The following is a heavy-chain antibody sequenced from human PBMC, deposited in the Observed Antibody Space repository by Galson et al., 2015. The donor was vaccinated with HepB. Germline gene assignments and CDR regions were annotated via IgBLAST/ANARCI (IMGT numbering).Heavy chain of an antibody. V-gene: IGHV3-23*01. CDR1: GLTYSDSS. CDR2: VSGSGVNT. D-gene: IGHD3-16*01. J-gene: IGHJ3*02. CDR3: AKGIWGFAMFAALVI. Sequence: SLRLSCAASGLTYSDSSMTWVRQAPGQGLEWVSVVSGSGVNTFYADSVKGRFTVSRDTSKNIFYLQMNSLRADDTDLYYCAKGIWGFAMFAALVIWGQGTMVTVSS.